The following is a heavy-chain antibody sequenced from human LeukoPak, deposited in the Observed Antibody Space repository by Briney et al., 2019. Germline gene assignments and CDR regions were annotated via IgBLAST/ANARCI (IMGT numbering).Heavy chain of an antibody. Sequence: GGSLRLSCAASGFTFSSYGMHWVRQAPGKGLEWVAVIWYDGSNKYYVDSVKGRFTISRDNSKNTLYLQMNSLRAEDTAVYYCAKDRRIAAAGPVGYWGQGTLVTVSS. CDR3: AKDRRIAAAGPVGY. CDR2: IWYDGSNK. V-gene: IGHV3-33*06. J-gene: IGHJ4*02. CDR1: GFTFSSYG. D-gene: IGHD6-13*01.